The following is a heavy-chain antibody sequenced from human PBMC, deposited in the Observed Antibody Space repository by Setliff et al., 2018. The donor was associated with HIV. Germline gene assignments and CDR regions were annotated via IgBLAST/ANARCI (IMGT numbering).Heavy chain of an antibody. D-gene: IGHD1-20*01. CDR1: GDSISSGAYY. V-gene: IGHV4-31*03. CDR3: ARGPPNDPNNWDYFDK. Sequence: SETLSLTCTVSGDSISSGAYYWSWIRQHTGKGLEYIGYIYYSGITFYSPSLKSRLTMSVDTSKNQFSLKLNSVTAADTAVYYCARGPPNDPNNWDYFDKWGQGNLVTVSS. CDR2: IYYSGIT. J-gene: IGHJ4*02.